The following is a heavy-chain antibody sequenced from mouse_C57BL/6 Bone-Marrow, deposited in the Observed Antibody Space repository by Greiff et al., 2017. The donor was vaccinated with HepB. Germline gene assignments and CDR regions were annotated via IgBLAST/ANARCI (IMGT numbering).Heavy chain of an antibody. CDR1: GYTFTSYW. CDR2: IDPSDSYT. V-gene: IGHV1-69*01. CDR3: ARDDGYYGYAMDY. Sequence: QVQLQQPGAELVMPGASVKLSCKASGYTFTSYWMHWVKQRPGQGLEWIGEIDPSDSYTNFNQKFKGKSTLTVDKSSSTAYMQLSSLTSEDSAVYYCARDDGYYGYAMDYWDQGTSVTVSS. D-gene: IGHD2-3*01. J-gene: IGHJ4*01.